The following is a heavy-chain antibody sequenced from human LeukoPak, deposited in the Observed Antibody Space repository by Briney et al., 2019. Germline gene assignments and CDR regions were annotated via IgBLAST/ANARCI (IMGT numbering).Heavy chain of an antibody. CDR1: GYTFTSYG. D-gene: IGHD3-9*01. J-gene: IGHJ5*02. CDR2: ISAYNGNT. V-gene: IGHV1-18*01. Sequence: ASVKISCKASGYTFTSYGISWVRQAPGQGLEWMGWISAYNGNTNYAQKLQGRVTMTTDTSTSTAYMELRSLRSDDTAVYYCARDILTGSYNWFDPWGQGTLVTVSS. CDR3: ARDILTGSYNWFDP.